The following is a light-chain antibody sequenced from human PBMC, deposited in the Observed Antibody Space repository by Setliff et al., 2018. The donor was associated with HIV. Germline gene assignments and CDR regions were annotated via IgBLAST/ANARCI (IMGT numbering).Light chain of an antibody. CDR1: SSNIGSNT. V-gene: IGLV1-44*01. Sequence: QSVLTQPPSASGTPRQRVTISCSGSSSNIGSNTVNWYQQVPRTAPKLLIYSNNQRPSGVPDRFSGSKSGTSASLAISGLQSEDEADYYCAAWDDSLNGVVFGGGTKVTVL. J-gene: IGLJ2*01. CDR2: SNN. CDR3: AAWDDSLNGVV.